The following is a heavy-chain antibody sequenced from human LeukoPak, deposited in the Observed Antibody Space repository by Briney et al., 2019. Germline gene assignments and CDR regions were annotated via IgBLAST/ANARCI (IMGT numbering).Heavy chain of an antibody. V-gene: IGHV3-7*01. D-gene: IGHD2-2*01. J-gene: IGHJ4*02. CDR3: VRDRYCSRTSCYYLAY. CDR1: GFTFSSYW. Sequence: GGSLRLSCAASGFTFSSYWMSWVRQAPGKGREWVANIKQDGSEKNYVDSVKGRFTIFRDNAKNSLYLQMNSLRAEDTAVYYCVRDRYCSRTSCYYLAYWGQGTLVTVSS. CDR2: IKQDGSEK.